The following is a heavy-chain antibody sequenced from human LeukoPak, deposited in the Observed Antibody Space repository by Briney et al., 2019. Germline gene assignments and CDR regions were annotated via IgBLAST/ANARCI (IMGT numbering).Heavy chain of an antibody. J-gene: IGHJ6*02. CDR1: GFTFSNAW. Sequence: GGSLRLSCAASGFTFSNAWMSWVRQAPGKGLEWVGRIKSKTDGGTTDYAAPVKGRFTISRDDSKNTLYLQMNSLKTEDTAVYYCTTTRLVGASYYYYYGMDVWGQGTQVTVSS. D-gene: IGHD1-26*01. CDR3: TTTRLVGASYYYYYGMDV. CDR2: IKSKTDGGTT. V-gene: IGHV3-15*01.